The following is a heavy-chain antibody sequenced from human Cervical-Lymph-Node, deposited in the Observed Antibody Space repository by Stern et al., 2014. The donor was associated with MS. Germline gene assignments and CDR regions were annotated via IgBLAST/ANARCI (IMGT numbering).Heavy chain of an antibody. D-gene: IGHD2-21*02. CDR3: ATHRGRVTYYYGMDV. J-gene: IGHJ6*02. Sequence: MQLVESGAEVKKPGASVKVSCEVSGYTLSEISMHWVRQAPGKGLEWMGGFDPDHGEPRYAKKFQGRFTMAEDKSSDTAYMELSSLRSEDTAVYYCATHRGRVTYYYGMDVWGQGTTVTVSS. CDR2: FDPDHGEP. CDR1: GYTLSEIS. V-gene: IGHV1-24*01.